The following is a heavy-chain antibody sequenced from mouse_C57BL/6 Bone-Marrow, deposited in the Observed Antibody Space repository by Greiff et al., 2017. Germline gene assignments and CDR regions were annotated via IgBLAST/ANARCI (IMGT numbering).Heavy chain of an antibody. Sequence: QVHVKQSGAELVRPGASVKLSCKASGYTFTDYYINWVKQRPGQGLEWIARIYPGSGNTYYNEKFKGKATLTAEKSSSTAYMQLSGVTSEDSAVYFCANMDYWGQGTSVTVSS. CDR3: ANMDY. CDR1: GYTFTDYY. V-gene: IGHV1-76*01. J-gene: IGHJ4*01. CDR2: IYPGSGNT.